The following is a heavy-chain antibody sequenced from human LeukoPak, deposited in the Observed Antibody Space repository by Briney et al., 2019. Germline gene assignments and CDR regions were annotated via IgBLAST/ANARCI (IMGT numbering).Heavy chain of an antibody. J-gene: IGHJ3*02. V-gene: IGHV3-48*01. CDR2: INIDSITV. D-gene: IGHD1-26*01. Sequence: GGSLRLSCAASGFPRSSYSINWVRQAPGKGLEWVSYINIDSITVDYADSVKGRFTISRDNAKNSLYLQMNSLRVEDTAVYYCARVVGGTSGAFDIWGQGTMVTVSS. CDR3: ARVVGGTSGAFDI. CDR1: GFPRSSYS.